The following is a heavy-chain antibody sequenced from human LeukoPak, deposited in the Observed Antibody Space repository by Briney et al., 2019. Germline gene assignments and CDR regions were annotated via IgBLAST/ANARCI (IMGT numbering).Heavy chain of an antibody. D-gene: IGHD1-26*01. CDR1: GYTFTGSY. J-gene: IGHJ4*02. V-gene: IGHV1-2*02. Sequence: ASVKVSCKASGYTFTGSYIHWVRQVPGQGLEWMGWINPNSGGTNYAQNFQDRVTMTRDTPISTAYMELSRLTSDDMAIYYCARDMGAWDIDYWGQGTLVTVSS. CDR2: INPNSGGT. CDR3: ARDMGAWDIDY.